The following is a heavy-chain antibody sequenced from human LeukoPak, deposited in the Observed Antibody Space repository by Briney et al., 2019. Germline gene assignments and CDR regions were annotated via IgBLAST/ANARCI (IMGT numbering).Heavy chain of an antibody. Sequence: PGGSLRLSCAASGFTFDDYAMHCVRQAPGKGLEWVSGISWNSGSIVYADSVKGRYTISRDNAKNSLYLQMNSLRAEDTALYYCAKDNLVAAPATAFDIWGQGTMVTVSS. J-gene: IGHJ3*02. CDR2: ISWNSGSI. CDR3: AKDNLVAAPATAFDI. D-gene: IGHD2-15*01. CDR1: GFTFDDYA. V-gene: IGHV3-9*01.